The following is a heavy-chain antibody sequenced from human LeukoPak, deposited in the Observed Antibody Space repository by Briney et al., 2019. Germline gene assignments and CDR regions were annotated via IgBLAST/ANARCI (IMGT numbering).Heavy chain of an antibody. V-gene: IGHV3-21*01. CDR1: GFTFSSYT. CDR2: ISISSRYI. D-gene: IGHD2-21*02. CDR3: ARDGRCRGHCYAS. J-gene: IGHJ4*02. Sequence: GGSLRLSCAASGFTFSSYTMNWVRQAPGKGLEWVSIISISSRYIYYADSVKGRFTISRDNAKNALYLQMNSLRVEDTAVYYCARDGRCRGHCYASWGQGTLVTVSS.